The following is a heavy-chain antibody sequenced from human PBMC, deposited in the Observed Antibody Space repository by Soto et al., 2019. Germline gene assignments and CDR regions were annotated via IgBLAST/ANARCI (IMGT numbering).Heavy chain of an antibody. CDR2: ISYDGSDK. D-gene: IGHD3-16*01. Sequence: GGSLRLSCAGSGFTFSSYGMHWVRQAPGKGLEWVAVISYDGSDKYYGDSVKGRFTISRDDSKNTLYLQMNSLRVEDTAIYYCAKTAGYDYVWGRSVLDSWGQGSLVIVSS. CDR1: GFTFSSYG. J-gene: IGHJ5*01. V-gene: IGHV3-30*18. CDR3: AKTAGYDYVWGRSVLDS.